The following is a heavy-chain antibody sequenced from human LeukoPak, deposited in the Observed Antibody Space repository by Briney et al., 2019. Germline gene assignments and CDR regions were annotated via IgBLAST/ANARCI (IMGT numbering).Heavy chain of an antibody. J-gene: IGHJ3*02. V-gene: IGHV4-61*02. D-gene: IGHD6-19*01. CDR3: ARGSSGRASFDI. CDR1: GGSISSSSYY. CDR2: IYTSGST. Sequence: SETLSLTCTVSGGSISSSSYYWSWIRQPAGKGLEWIGRIYTSGSTNYNPSLKSRVTISVDTSKNQFSLKLSSVTAADTAVYYCARGSSGRASFDIWGQGTMVTVSS.